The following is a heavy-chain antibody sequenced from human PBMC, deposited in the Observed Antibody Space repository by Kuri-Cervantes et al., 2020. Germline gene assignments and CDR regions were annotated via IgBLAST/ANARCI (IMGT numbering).Heavy chain of an antibody. D-gene: IGHD6-25*01. CDR2: IYHSGNT. V-gene: IGHV4-39*07. CDR3: ARESLHLSSGSFDY. J-gene: IGHJ4*02. Sequence: SETLSLTCTVSGGSISSSSYYWDWIRQPPGKGLEWIGSIYHSGNTYYNPSLKSRVTISVDTSKNQFSLKLSSVTAADAAVYYCARESLHLSSGSFDYWGQGTLVTVSS. CDR1: GGSISSSSYY.